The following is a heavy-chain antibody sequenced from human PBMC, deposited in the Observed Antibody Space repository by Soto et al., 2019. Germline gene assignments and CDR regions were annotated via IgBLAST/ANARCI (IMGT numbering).Heavy chain of an antibody. CDR3: ARDRYYDSSGPPDPGY. Sequence: ASVKVSCKASGYTFTTTYITWVRQAPGQGLEWLGWINPDNGNTNYAQHLQGRVSLTTDTSTSTAYMDLRSLRSDDTAVYYCARDRYYDSSGPPDPGYWGQGTLVTVS. J-gene: IGHJ4*02. CDR2: INPDNGNT. CDR1: GYTFTTTY. D-gene: IGHD3-22*01. V-gene: IGHV1-18*01.